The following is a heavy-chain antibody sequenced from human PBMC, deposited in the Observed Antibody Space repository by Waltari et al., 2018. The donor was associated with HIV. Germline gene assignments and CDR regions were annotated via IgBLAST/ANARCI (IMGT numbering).Heavy chain of an antibody. Sequence: QVQLQQWGAGLLRPSETLSLTCAVYGGSFSGCYWSWIRQAPGKGLEWIGEINHSGSSNCNPSLKSRVTISVDTSKNQFSLRVRSVTAADTAVYYCARDSVPSFDYGDYYYYGMDVWSRGTTVTVSS. CDR3: ARDSVPSFDYGDYYYYGMDV. V-gene: IGHV4-34*01. D-gene: IGHD4-17*01. J-gene: IGHJ6*01. CDR1: GGSFSGCY. CDR2: INHSGSS.